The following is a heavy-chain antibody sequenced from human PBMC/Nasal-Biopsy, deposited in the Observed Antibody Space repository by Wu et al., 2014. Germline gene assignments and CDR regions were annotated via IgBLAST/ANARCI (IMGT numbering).Heavy chain of an antibody. CDR3: ARSPYGGYSDY. D-gene: IGHD3-22*01. CDR1: GFAFSTYW. CDR2: INSDGSNI. V-gene: IGHV3-74*01. Sequence: LRLSCAASGFAFSTYWLHWVRHVPGKGLLWVSRINSDGSNINYADSVKGRFTISRDDAKNTLYLQMNSLRAEDTAMYYCARSPYGGYSDYWGQGALVTVSS. J-gene: IGHJ4*02.